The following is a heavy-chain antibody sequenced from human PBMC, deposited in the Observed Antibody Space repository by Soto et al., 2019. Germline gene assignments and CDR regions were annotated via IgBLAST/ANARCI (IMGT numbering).Heavy chain of an antibody. CDR3: AHSSTAAWTRAFDI. CDR2: IYWNDDK. V-gene: IGHV2-5*01. Sequence: SGPTLVNPTQTLTLTCTFSGFSLSISGVGVGWIRQPPGKALEWLALIYWNDDKRYSPSLKSRLTITKDTSKNQVVLTMTNMDPVDTATYYCAHSSTAAWTRAFDIWAQGTMVTVSS. CDR1: GFSLSISGVG. D-gene: IGHD6-25*01. J-gene: IGHJ3*02.